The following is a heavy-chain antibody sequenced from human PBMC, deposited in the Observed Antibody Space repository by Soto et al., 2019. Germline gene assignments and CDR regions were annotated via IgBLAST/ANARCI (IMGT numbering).Heavy chain of an antibody. Sequence: SETLSLACAVYGGTVSVYFWSLVRQAPGKGLEWIGEINHSGSTNYNPSLKSRVTISADTSKNQFSLKLSSVTAADKDVYYCERVWRYCIGGTCHPPEYFQHWGQGKLVTL. CDR3: ERVWRYCIGGTCHPPEYFQH. CDR1: GGTVSVYF. CDR2: INHSGST. V-gene: IGHV4-34*01. D-gene: IGHD2-15*01. J-gene: IGHJ1*01.